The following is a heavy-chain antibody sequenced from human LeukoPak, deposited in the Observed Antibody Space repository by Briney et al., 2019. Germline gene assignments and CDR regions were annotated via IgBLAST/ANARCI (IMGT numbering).Heavy chain of an antibody. V-gene: IGHV3-23*01. Sequence: GGTLRLSCAASGFTFSSYAMSWVRQAPGKGLEWVSAISGSGGSTNYADSVKGRFTISRDDSKNTLYLQMNSLRAEDTAVYYCARHDYGDPHAFDIWGQGTMVTVSS. CDR2: ISGSGGST. J-gene: IGHJ3*02. CDR1: GFTFSSYA. CDR3: ARHDYGDPHAFDI. D-gene: IGHD4-17*01.